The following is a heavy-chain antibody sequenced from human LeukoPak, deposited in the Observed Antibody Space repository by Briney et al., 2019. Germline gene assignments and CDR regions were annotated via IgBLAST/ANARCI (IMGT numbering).Heavy chain of an antibody. V-gene: IGHV4-39*07. D-gene: IGHD1-1*01. CDR1: GGSIGSSSHY. J-gene: IGHJ4*02. Sequence: SETLSLTCTVSGGSIGSSSHYWGWIRQPPGEGLEWIASISYSGRTYYNPSLKSRVTMSVDTSKNQFSLKLSSVTAADTAVYYCARDGSDNWGLFDSWGQGTLVTVSS. CDR2: ISYSGRT. CDR3: ARDGSDNWGLFDS.